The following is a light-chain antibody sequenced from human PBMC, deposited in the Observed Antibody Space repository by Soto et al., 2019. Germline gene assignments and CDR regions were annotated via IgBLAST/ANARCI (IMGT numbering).Light chain of an antibody. Sequence: QSVLTQPPSVSGAPGQRVTFSCTGSSSNIGAGYDVHWYQQLPGTAPKLLIYGNSNRPSGVPDRFSGSKSGTSASLAIPGLPAEDEDDYSCQPCDSCLSGFYVFGAGTKLTVL. CDR3: QPCDSCLSGFYV. V-gene: IGLV1-40*01. CDR2: GNS. CDR1: SSNIGAGYD. J-gene: IGLJ1*01.